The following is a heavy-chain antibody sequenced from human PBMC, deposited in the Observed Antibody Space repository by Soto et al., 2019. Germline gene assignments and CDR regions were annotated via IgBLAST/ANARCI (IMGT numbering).Heavy chain of an antibody. CDR2: IYYSGST. CDR1: GGSVSSGSYY. Sequence: SETLSLTCTVSGGSVSSGSYYWSWIRQPPGKGLEWIGYIYYSGSTNYNPSLKSRVTISVDTSKNQFSLKLSSVTAADTAVYYCARVPTGAPFDSWGKGILVTV. D-gene: IGHD3-10*01. J-gene: IGHJ4*02. V-gene: IGHV4-61*01. CDR3: ARVPTGAPFDS.